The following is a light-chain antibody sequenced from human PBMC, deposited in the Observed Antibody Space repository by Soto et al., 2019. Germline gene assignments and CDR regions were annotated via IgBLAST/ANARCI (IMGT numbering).Light chain of an antibody. J-gene: IGKJ4*01. Sequence: EIALMQSPGTLSLSPGERGTPSCRASQSVASSLAWYQQKPGQAPRLLIYDSSNRATGIPDRFSGSGSGTDFTLTLSRLEPEDFAVYYCQEYVNSPLTFGGGTKVEIK. CDR3: QEYVNSPLT. CDR2: DSS. CDR1: QSVASS. V-gene: IGKV3-20*01.